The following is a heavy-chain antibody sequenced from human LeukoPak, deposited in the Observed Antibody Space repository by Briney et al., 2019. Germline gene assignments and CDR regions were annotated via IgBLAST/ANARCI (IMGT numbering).Heavy chain of an antibody. CDR3: ASSWKECSGGSCYSVNWFDP. Sequence: SVKVSCKASGGTFSSYAISWVRQAPGQGLEWMGGIIPIFGTANYAQKFQGRVTITTDEPTSTAYMELSSLRSEDTAVYYCASSWKECSGGSCYSVNWFDPWGQGTLVTVSS. CDR1: GGTFSSYA. V-gene: IGHV1-69*05. J-gene: IGHJ5*02. CDR2: IIPIFGTA. D-gene: IGHD2-15*01.